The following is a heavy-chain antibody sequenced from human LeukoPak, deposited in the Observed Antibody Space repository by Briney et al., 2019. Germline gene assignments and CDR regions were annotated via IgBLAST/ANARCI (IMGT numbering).Heavy chain of an antibody. CDR3: AKFEFGF. J-gene: IGHJ4*02. CDR2: ISGSGGST. V-gene: IGHV3-23*01. CDR1: GFTLSSYV. Sequence: PGGSLRLSCAVSGFTLSSYVMSWVRQAPGEGLEWVSAISGSGGSTYYADSVKGRFTISRDNSKNTLYLQMNSLRDEDTAVYYCAKFEFGFWGQGTLVTVSS. D-gene: IGHD3-16*01.